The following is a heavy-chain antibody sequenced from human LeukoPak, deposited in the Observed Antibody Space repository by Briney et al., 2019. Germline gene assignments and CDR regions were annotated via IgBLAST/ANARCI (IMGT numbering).Heavy chain of an antibody. J-gene: IGHJ4*02. CDR2: IYGDDDK. CDR1: GFSLTTSGVG. Sequence: SGPTLVKPTQTLTLTCTFSGFSLTTSGVGVGWFRQSPGKALECLGVIYGDDDKRYNPSLKTRLTLTKDTSKNQVVITMTNMDPVDTATYYCAHRYQIGTRRYYFDYWGQGTLVTVSS. D-gene: IGHD6-6*01. CDR3: AHRYQIGTRRYYFDY. V-gene: IGHV2-5*02.